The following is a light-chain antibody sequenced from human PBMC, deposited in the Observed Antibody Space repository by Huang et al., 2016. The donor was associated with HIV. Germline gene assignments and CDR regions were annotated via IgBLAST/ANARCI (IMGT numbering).Light chain of an antibody. CDR3: QQYNNWRRT. CDR2: GAS. V-gene: IGKV3-15*01. J-gene: IGKJ1*01. Sequence: STRAGSPGEGAPVPCRAGPSVSSNVAWYQQRPGQAPRRRIYGASTRATGIPARFSGSGSGTEFTLTISSLQSEDFAVYYCQQYNNWRRTFGQGTKVEIK. CDR1: PSVSSN.